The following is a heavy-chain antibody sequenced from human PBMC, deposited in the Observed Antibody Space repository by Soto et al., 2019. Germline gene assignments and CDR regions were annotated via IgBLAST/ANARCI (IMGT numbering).Heavy chain of an antibody. Sequence: QVQLVESGGGVVQPGRSLRLSCAASGFTFSSYGMHWVRQAPGKGLEWVAVIWYDGSNKYYADSVKGRFTISRDNSKNTLYLQMNSLRAEDTAVYYCAARRLLWFGELLDYWGQGTLVTVSS. CDR2: IWYDGSNK. D-gene: IGHD3-10*01. V-gene: IGHV3-33*01. J-gene: IGHJ4*02. CDR3: AARRLLWFGELLDY. CDR1: GFTFSSYG.